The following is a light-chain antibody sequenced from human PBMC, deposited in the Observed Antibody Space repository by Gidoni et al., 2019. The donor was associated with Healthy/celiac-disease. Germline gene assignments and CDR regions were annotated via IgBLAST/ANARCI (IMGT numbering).Light chain of an antibody. J-gene: IGKJ2*01. CDR1: QSISSY. Sequence: DIQMTQSPSSLSASAGDRVTITCRASQSISSYLNWYQQKPGKAPKLLIYAASSLQSGVPSRFSGSGSGTDFTLTISSLQPEDFATYYCQQSYSTPPFGQGTKLEIK. V-gene: IGKV1-39*01. CDR2: AAS. CDR3: QQSYSTPP.